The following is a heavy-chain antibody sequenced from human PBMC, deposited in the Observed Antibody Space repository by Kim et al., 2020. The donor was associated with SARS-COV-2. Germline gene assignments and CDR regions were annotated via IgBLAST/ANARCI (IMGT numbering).Heavy chain of an antibody. CDR2: IIASDGST. V-gene: IGHV3-23*01. Sequence: GGSLRLSCEASGFDFDNYPMSWVRQAPGKGLEWVSAIIASDGSTYYTTSVRGRFAISRDKSKDTLFLQMNSLTAEDTAIYYCAKEMKVGFSTIYHWGQGVLVSVSS. CDR1: GFDFDNYP. D-gene: IGHD1-1*01. J-gene: IGHJ4*02. CDR3: AKEMKVGFSTIYH.